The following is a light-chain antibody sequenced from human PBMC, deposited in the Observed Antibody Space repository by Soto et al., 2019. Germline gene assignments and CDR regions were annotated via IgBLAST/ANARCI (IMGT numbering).Light chain of an antibody. CDR2: AAS. J-gene: IGKJ1*01. V-gene: IGKV1-27*01. Sequence: DIQMTQSPSSLSTFVGDIVTITCRASQGISNYLAWYQQKPGKVPKLLIYAASTLQSGVPSRFSGSGSGTDFSLTISSLQPEDFATYYCQQSYSAPPWTFGQGTKVDIK. CDR1: QGISNY. CDR3: QQSYSAPPWT.